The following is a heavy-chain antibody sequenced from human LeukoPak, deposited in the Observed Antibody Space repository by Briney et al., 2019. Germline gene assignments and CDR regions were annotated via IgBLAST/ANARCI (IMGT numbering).Heavy chain of an antibody. CDR1: RFTFSSYS. Sequence: PGGSLRLSCAASRFTFSSYSMNWVRQAPGKGLEWVSSIGSSGSDIFYADSVKGRFTISRDNAKNSLFLQMNSLRADDTAVYYCARDINTAMVSAPFDYWGQGTLVTVSS. CDR3: ARDINTAMVSAPFDY. D-gene: IGHD5-18*01. V-gene: IGHV3-21*01. J-gene: IGHJ4*02. CDR2: IGSSGSDI.